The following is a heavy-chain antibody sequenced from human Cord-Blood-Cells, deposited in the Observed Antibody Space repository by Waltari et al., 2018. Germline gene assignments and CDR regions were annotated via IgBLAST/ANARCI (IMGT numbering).Heavy chain of an antibody. Sequence: QVQLQQWGAGLLKPSETLSLTCAVYGGSFSGYYWSWIRHPPGKGLEWLGEINHSGNTNYNPALKSRVTISVDTAKNQFSRKLSSVTAADTAVYYCARFSGVTIFGVVIMSDAFDIWGQGKMVTVSS. CDR2: INHSGNT. CDR3: ARFSGVTIFGVVIMSDAFDI. D-gene: IGHD3-3*01. J-gene: IGHJ3*02. V-gene: IGHV4-34*01. CDR1: GGSFSGYY.